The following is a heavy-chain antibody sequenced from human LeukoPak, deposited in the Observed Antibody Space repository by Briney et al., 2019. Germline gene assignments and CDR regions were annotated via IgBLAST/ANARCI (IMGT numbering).Heavy chain of an antibody. V-gene: IGHV7-4-1*02. CDR1: GYTFTSYA. J-gene: IGHJ5*02. Sequence: ASVKVSCKASGYTFTSYAMNWVRQAPGQGLEWMGWINTNTGNPTYAQGFTGRFVFSLDTSVSTAYLQISSLKAEDTAVYYCAREKRLLRFLEWLKPRPFNWFDPWGQGTLVTVSS. CDR2: INTNTGNP. D-gene: IGHD3-3*01. CDR3: AREKRLLRFLEWLKPRPFNWFDP.